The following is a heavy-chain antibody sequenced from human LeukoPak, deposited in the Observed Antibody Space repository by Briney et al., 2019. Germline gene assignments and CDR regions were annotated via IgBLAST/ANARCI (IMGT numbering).Heavy chain of an antibody. CDR1: GYTFTSYG. CDR2: ISAYNGNT. V-gene: IGHV1-18*01. J-gene: IGHJ4*02. Sequence: ASVKVSCKASGYTFTSYGISWVRQAPGQGLEWMGWISAYNGNTNYAQKLQGRVTMTTDTSTSTAYMELSSLRSEDTAVYYCARDELYSYGYSLYYFDYWGQGTLVTVSS. D-gene: IGHD5-18*01. CDR3: ARDELYSYGYSLYYFDY.